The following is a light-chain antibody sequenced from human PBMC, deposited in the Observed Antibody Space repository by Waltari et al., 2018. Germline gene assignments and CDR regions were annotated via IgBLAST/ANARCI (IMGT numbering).Light chain of an antibody. Sequence: IVLTQSPGTLSLSPGERATLSCRASQSVGGNYLAWYQQKPGQAPRLLIYDASNRATGIPDRFSGGGSGTDFTLTISRLEPEDFAVYYCQQYDRSPKTFGQGTQVEIK. CDR3: QQYDRSPKT. CDR2: DAS. CDR1: QSVGGNY. V-gene: IGKV3-20*01. J-gene: IGKJ1*01.